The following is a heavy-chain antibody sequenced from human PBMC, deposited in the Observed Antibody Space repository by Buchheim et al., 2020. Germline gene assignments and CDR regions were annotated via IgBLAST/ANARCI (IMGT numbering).Heavy chain of an antibody. V-gene: IGHV4-4*02. Sequence: QVQLQESGPGLVKPSGTLSLTCSVSGASISSRNWWTWVRQSPGKGLEWIGEIYQSGTTNHNPSLKSRVTISMDTSKNQFSLKVNSVTAADTAVFYCAKTGAQGYLEYWGQG. J-gene: IGHJ4*02. CDR1: GASISSRNW. D-gene: IGHD6-13*01. CDR3: AKTGAQGYLEY. CDR2: IYQSGTT.